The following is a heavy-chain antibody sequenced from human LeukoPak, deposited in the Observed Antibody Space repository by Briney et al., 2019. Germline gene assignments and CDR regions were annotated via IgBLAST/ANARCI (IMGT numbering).Heavy chain of an antibody. V-gene: IGHV3-23*01. Sequence: GGSLRLSCAASGFTFSSCAMSWVRQAPGKGLEWVSAISDSGAYTYYADSVKGRFTIPRDNSKNTLYLQMNSLRAEDTAVYYCARDRSSYDFLTGKGYYYYMDVWGKGTTVTISS. CDR2: ISDSGAYT. CDR1: GFTFSSCA. CDR3: ARDRSSYDFLTGKGYYYYMDV. J-gene: IGHJ6*03. D-gene: IGHD3-9*01.